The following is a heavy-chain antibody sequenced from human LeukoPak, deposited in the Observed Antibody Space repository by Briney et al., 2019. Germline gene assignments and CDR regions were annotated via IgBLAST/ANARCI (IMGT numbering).Heavy chain of an antibody. Sequence: ASVKVSCKASGYTFTSYGISWVRQAPGRGLEWMGWISAYNGNTNYAQKLQGRVTMTTDTSTSTAYMELRSLRSDDTAVYYCAELKGSGSYLDYWGQGTLVTVSS. J-gene: IGHJ4*02. V-gene: IGHV1-18*01. D-gene: IGHD1-26*01. CDR3: AELKGSGSYLDY. CDR1: GYTFTSYG. CDR2: ISAYNGNT.